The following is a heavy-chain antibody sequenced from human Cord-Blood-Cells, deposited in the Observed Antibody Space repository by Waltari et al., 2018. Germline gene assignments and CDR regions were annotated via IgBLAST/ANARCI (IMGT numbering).Heavy chain of an antibody. Sequence: QVQLQESGPGLVKPSQTLSLTCTVSGGSISSGGYSWSWIRQHPGKGLEWIGYIYYSGSTYYNPSLKSRVTISVDTSKNQFSLKLSSVTAADTAVYYCARGRLGKYFDLWGRGTLVTVSS. CDR3: ARGRLGKYFDL. CDR2: IYYSGST. J-gene: IGHJ2*01. CDR1: GGSISSGGYS. V-gene: IGHV4-31*03. D-gene: IGHD7-27*01.